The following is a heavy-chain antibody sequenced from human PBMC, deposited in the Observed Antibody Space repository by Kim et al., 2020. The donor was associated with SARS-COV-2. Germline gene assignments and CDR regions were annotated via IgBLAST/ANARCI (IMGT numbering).Heavy chain of an antibody. CDR2: ISGDSGKS. V-gene: IGHV3-23*01. Sequence: GGSLRLSCAASGFTFSSYAMSWVRQAPGKGLEWVSSISGDSGKSYYADSVKGRFTISRDNSKGTLYLQMNSLRAEDTAVYYCAKITCIFSVGSVYWGQG. CDR1: GFTFSSYA. CDR3: AKITCIFSVGSVY. D-gene: IGHD3-10*01. J-gene: IGHJ4*01.